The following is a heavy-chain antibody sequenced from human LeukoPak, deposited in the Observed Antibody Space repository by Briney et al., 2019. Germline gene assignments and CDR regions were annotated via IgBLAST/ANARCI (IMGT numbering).Heavy chain of an antibody. CDR1: GFTFSSYS. V-gene: IGHV3-21*01. J-gene: IGHJ4*02. CDR3: ARDSVHSSSWYWNDY. Sequence: GGSLRLSCAASGFTFSSYSMNWVRQDPGKGLEWVSSISSSSSYIYYADSVKGRFTISRDNAKNSLYLQMNSLRAEDTAVYYCARDSVHSSSWYWNDYWGQGTLVTVSS. CDR2: ISSSSSYI. D-gene: IGHD6-13*01.